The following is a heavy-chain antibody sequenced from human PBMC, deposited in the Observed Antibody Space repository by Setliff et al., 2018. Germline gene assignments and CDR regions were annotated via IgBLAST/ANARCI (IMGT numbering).Heavy chain of an antibody. D-gene: IGHD5-18*01. CDR2: IYRDGNT. Sequence: SGYSINSGYYWGWIRQSPGKGLEWIGSIYRDGNTYYNPSLRSRVTISVDTSKNQFSLNLSSVTAADTAVYYCARDGYGDDWNTFVDVYYYYMDVWGKGTAVTVSS. V-gene: IGHV4-38-2*02. CDR1: GYSINSGYY. CDR3: ARDGYGDDWNTFVDVYYYYMDV. J-gene: IGHJ6*03.